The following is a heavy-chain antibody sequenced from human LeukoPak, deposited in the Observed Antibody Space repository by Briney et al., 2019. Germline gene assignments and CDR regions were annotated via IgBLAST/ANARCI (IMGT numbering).Heavy chain of an antibody. J-gene: IGHJ4*02. CDR2: IYYSGST. V-gene: IGHV4-59*01. CDR1: GVSFSGYY. D-gene: IGHD3-10*01. CDR3: ARDADRRGGDTSRGYFDY. Sequence: SETLSLTCAVYGVSFSGYYWSWIRQPPGKGLEWIGYIYYSGSTNYNPSLKSRVTISVDTSKNQFSLKLSSVTAADTAVYYCARDADRRGGDTSRGYFDYWGQGTLVTVSS.